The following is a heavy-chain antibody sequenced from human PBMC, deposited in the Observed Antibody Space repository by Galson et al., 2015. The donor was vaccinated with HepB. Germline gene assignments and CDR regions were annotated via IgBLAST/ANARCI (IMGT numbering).Heavy chain of an antibody. V-gene: IGHV5-51*01. CDR3: ARRQYSTSTVTAYDI. D-gene: IGHD6-6*01. CDR1: GYSFTTYW. Sequence: QSGAEVKKAGESLKISCKGSGYSFTTYWIGWVRQMPGKGLEWMGIIYPGDSDTRYSPSFQGQVTISADKSISTAFLQWSSLKGSDTAMYYCARRQYSTSTVTAYDIWGQGTMVTVSS. CDR2: IYPGDSDT. J-gene: IGHJ3*02.